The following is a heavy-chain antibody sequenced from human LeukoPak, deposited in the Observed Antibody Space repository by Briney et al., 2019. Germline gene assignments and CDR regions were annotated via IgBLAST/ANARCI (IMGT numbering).Heavy chain of an antibody. V-gene: IGHV3-30*18. D-gene: IGHD2-8*01. CDR1: GFTFSSSG. Sequence: GGSLRLSCAASGFTFSSSGMHWVRQAPGKGLEWVAVISYDGSNKYYADSVKGRFTFSRDNSKNTLYLQMNSLRAEDTAVYYCAKGYCSNSECHSLDYWGQGTLVTVSS. J-gene: IGHJ4*02. CDR2: ISYDGSNK. CDR3: AKGYCSNSECHSLDY.